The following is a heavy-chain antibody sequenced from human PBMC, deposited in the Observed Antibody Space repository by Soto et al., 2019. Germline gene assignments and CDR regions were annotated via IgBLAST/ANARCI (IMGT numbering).Heavy chain of an antibody. D-gene: IGHD6-13*01. V-gene: IGHV4-39*01. Sequence: QLQLQESGPGLVKPSETLSLTCTVFGGSIFSSNYYWGWIRQPPGKGLEWIGSIYYSGSTYYNPSLKSRVTIYVDTSKNQFSLKLTSVTAADTAVYYCARTSGSSWKGNDAFDIWGQGTMVTVSS. CDR1: GGSIFSSNYY. CDR3: ARTSGSSWKGNDAFDI. J-gene: IGHJ3*02. CDR2: IYYSGST.